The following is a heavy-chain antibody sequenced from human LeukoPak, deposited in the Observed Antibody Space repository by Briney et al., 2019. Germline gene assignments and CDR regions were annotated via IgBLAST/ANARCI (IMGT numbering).Heavy chain of an antibody. CDR3: ARMSSSIMITFGGVIVRHYYSDY. D-gene: IGHD3-16*02. J-gene: IGHJ4*02. V-gene: IGHV4-34*01. CDR1: GGSFGGYY. CDR2: INHSGST. Sequence: SETLSLTCAVYGGSFGGYYWTWIRQTPGKGPEWIGEINHSGSTNYNPSLKSRVTISVDTSKNQFSLKLSSVTAADTAVYYCARMSSSIMITFGGVIVRHYYSDYWGQGTLVTVSS.